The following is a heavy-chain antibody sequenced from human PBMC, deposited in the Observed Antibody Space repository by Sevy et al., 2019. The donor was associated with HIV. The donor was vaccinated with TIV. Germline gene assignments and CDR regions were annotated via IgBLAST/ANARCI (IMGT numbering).Heavy chain of an antibody. CDR1: GFTVSSNY. D-gene: IGHD2-2*01. CDR2: IYSGGST. CDR3: ARFTTARGMDV. Sequence: LSLTCAASGFTVSSNYMSWVRQAPGKGREGGSVIYSGGSTYYADSVKGRFTISRDNSKNTLYLQTNGLRAEDTAVYYCARFTTARGMDVWGQGTTVTVSS. J-gene: IGHJ6*02. V-gene: IGHV3-53*01.